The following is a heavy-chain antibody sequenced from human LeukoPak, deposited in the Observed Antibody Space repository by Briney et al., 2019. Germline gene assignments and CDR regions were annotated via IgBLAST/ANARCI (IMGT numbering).Heavy chain of an antibody. CDR1: GFTFSSYS. J-gene: IGHJ1*01. V-gene: IGHV3-21*01. CDR3: ARAPSSSRGYFQH. CDR2: ISSSSSYI. Sequence: PGGSLRLSCAASGFTFSSYSMSWVRQAPGKGLEWVSSISSSSSYIYYADSVKGRFTISRDNAKNSLYLQMNSLRAEDTAVYYCARAPSSSRGYFQHWGQGTLVTVSS. D-gene: IGHD2-2*01.